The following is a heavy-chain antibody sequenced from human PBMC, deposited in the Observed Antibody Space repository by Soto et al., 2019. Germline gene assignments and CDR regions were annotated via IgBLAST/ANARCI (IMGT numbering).Heavy chain of an antibody. CDR2: IYYSGST. CDR1: GGSISSYY. D-gene: IGHD4-17*01. CDR3: ATYGDYKTHMDV. J-gene: IGHJ6*03. V-gene: IGHV4-59*08. Sequence: SETLSLTCTVSGGSISSYYWSWIRQPPGKGLEWIGYIYYSGSTNYNPSLKSRVTISVDTSKNQFSLKLSSVTAADTAVYYCATYGDYKTHMDVWGKGTTVTVSS.